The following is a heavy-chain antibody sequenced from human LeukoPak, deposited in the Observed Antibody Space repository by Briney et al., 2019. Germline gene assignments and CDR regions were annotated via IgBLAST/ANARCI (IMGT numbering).Heavy chain of an antibody. CDR1: GGSLSSSSYY. CDR3: ARGAYSSSEPYDY. D-gene: IGHD6-6*01. CDR2: IYYIGST. V-gene: IGHV4-39*07. Sequence: SETLSLTCTVSGGSLSSSSYYWGWIRQPPGKGLEWIGSIYYIGSTYYNPSLKSRVTISVDTSKNQFSLKLSSVTAADTAVYYCARGAYSSSEPYDYWGQGTLVTVSS. J-gene: IGHJ4*02.